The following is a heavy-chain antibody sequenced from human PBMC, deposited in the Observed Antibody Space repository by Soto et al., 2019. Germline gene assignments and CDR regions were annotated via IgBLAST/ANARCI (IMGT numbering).Heavy chain of an antibody. Sequence: GGSLRLSCAASGFTFSSYSMSWVRQVPGKGLEWVSVISGSGGSTNYADSVKGRFTISRDNSKNTLYLQMNSLRAEDTAVYYCSKAICYDRYYYYGVDVWGQGITVTVS. D-gene: IGHD5-12*01. CDR1: GFTFSSYS. V-gene: IGHV3-23*01. J-gene: IGHJ6*02. CDR2: ISGSGGST. CDR3: SKAICYDRYYYYGVDV.